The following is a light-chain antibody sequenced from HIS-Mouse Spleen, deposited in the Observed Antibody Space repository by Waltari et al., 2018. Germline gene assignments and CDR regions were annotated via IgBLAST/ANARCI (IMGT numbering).Light chain of an antibody. CDR1: SVINVGTYR. Sequence: QAVLTQPSSLSASPGASASLTCTLRSVINVGTYRIYCYQHKPGSPPQYLLRYKSDSDKQQGSGVPSRFSGSKDASANAGILLISGLQSEDEADYYCMIWHSSAWVFGGGTKLTVL. CDR3: MIWHSSAWV. CDR2: YKSDSDK. V-gene: IGLV5-45*02. J-gene: IGLJ3*02.